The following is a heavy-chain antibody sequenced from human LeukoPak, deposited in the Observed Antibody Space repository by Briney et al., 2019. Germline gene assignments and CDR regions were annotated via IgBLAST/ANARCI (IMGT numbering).Heavy chain of an antibody. D-gene: IGHD6-13*01. CDR1: DVSISDSSYY. V-gene: IGHV4-61*01. Sequence: SETLSLTCSVSDVSISDSSYYWSWVRQPPGKGLEWIGFVYYTGSTNYSPSLKSRVTISVDTSKNQFSLKLRSVTAADTAVYYCARISSSNWYNERGAFDVWGQGTMVTVSS. J-gene: IGHJ3*01. CDR3: ARISSSNWYNERGAFDV. CDR2: VYYTGST.